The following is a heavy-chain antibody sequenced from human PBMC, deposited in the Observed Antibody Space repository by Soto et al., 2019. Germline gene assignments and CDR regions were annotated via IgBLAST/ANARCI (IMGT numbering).Heavy chain of an antibody. CDR3: AIAYCGGDCYPTFDY. J-gene: IGHJ4*02. D-gene: IGHD2-21*02. CDR1: GYTFTNYG. Sequence: ASVKVSCKTSGYTFTNYGITWVRQAPGQGLKWMGWISAYNGDTKYAQKVQGRVTMTTDTSTSTAYMELRSLRSDDTAVYYCAIAYCGGDCYPTFDYWGQGTLVTVSS. V-gene: IGHV1-18*01. CDR2: ISAYNGDT.